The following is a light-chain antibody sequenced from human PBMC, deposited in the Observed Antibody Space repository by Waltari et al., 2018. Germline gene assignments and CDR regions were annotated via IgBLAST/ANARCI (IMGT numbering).Light chain of an antibody. Sequence: QSVLTQPPSASGTPGQRVTISCSGSSSNIGSKPVNWYQQFPGTAPKLLISSTNQRPYGVPDRFSGSSSGTSASLAISVIQSDDEADYYCAAWDVSLNGVLFGGGTQLTVL. CDR3: AAWDVSLNGVL. J-gene: IGLJ2*01. V-gene: IGLV1-44*01. CDR2: STN. CDR1: SSNIGSKP.